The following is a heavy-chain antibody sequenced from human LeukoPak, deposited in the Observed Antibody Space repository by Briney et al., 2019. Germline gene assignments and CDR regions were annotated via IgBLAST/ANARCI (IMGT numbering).Heavy chain of an antibody. CDR3: ARVGWLQGYDY. V-gene: IGHV1-18*01. D-gene: IGHD5-24*01. Sequence: WASVKVSCKASGYTFTSYGINWVRQAPGQGLEWMGWISAYNGNTNYAQKFQGRVTITADKSTSTAYMELSSLRSEDTAVYYCARVGWLQGYDYWGQGTLVTVSS. J-gene: IGHJ4*02. CDR1: GYTFTSYG. CDR2: ISAYNGNT.